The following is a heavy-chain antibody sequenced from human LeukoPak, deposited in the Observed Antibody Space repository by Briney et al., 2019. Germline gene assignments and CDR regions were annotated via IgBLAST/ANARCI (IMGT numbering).Heavy chain of an antibody. CDR1: GFTFSSYA. D-gene: IGHD6-19*01. Sequence: GGSLRLSCAASGFTFSSYAMSWVRQAPGKGLEWVSAISGSGGSTYYADSVKGRFTISRDNSKNTLYLRMNSLRAEDTAVYYCAKDGAVAGSGPYYFDYWGQGTLVTVSS. CDR3: AKDGAVAGSGPYYFDY. CDR2: ISGSGGST. J-gene: IGHJ4*02. V-gene: IGHV3-23*01.